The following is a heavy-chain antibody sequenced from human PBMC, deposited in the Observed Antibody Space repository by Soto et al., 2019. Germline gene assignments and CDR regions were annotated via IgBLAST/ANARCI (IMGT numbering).Heavy chain of an antibody. J-gene: IGHJ6*02. CDR1: GGSFSGYY. V-gene: IGHV4-34*01. Sequence: SETLSLTCAVYGGSFSGYYWSWIRQPPGKGLEWIGEINHSGSTNYNPSLKSRVTISVDTSKNQFSLKLSSVTAADTAVYYCARRQKQWLNYHYYYYGMDVWGQGTTVTVSS. CDR3: ARRQKQWLNYHYYYYGMDV. D-gene: IGHD5-18*01. CDR2: INHSGST.